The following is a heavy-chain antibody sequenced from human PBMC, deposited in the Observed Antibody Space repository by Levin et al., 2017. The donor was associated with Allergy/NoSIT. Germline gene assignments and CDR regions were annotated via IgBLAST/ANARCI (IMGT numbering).Heavy chain of an antibody. CDR1: GYTFTSYY. V-gene: IGHV1-46*01. CDR2: INPSGGST. D-gene: IGHD1-1*01. CDR3: ARRGYDRRIYYYMDV. J-gene: IGHJ6*03. Sequence: ASVKVSCKASGYTFTSYYMHWVRQAPGQGLEWMGIINPSGGSTSYAQKFQGRVTMTRDTSTSTVYMELSSLRSEDTAVYYCARRGYDRRIYYYMDVWGKGTTVTVSS.